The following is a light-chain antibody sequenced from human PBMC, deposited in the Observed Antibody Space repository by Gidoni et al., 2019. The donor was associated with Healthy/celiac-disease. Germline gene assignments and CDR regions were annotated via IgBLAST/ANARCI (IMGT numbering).Light chain of an antibody. V-gene: IGLV1-44*01. CDR2: SNN. Sequence: SVLTQPPSTSGTPAQTVTISCSGSSSNIGSNTVTWYQQIPGTAPKLPIDSNNQRPSGVPDRFSGSKSGTSASLAIGGLQSEDEADYYCAAWDDSLNGLVFGGGTKVTVL. CDR3: AAWDDSLNGLV. J-gene: IGLJ2*01. CDR1: SSNIGSNT.